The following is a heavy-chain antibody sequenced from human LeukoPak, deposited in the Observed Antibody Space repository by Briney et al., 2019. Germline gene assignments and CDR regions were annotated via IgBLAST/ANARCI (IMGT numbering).Heavy chain of an antibody. CDR3: ARARGYSVWFDY. Sequence: SETLSLTCTVSGGPISSYCWSWIRQPPGKGLEWIGYIYYSGSTNYNPSLKSRVTISVDTSNNQFSLKLSSVTAADTAVYYCARARGYSVWFDYWGQGTLVTVSS. D-gene: IGHD5/OR15-5a*01. J-gene: IGHJ4*02. CDR2: IYYSGST. CDR1: GGPISSYC. V-gene: IGHV4-59*01.